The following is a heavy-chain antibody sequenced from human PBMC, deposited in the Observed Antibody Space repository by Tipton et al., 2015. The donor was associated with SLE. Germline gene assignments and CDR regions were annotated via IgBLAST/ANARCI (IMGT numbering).Heavy chain of an antibody. D-gene: IGHD3-16*02. CDR3: ARGGNVWGSYLPFDY. J-gene: IGHJ4*02. Sequence: TLSLTCTVSGGSISSYYWSWIRQPPGKGLEWIGYMYYSGSTNYNPSLKSRVTISVDTSKNQFSLKLSSVTAADTAVYYCARGGNVWGSYLPFDYWGQGTLVTVSS. V-gene: IGHV4-59*01. CDR1: GGSISSYY. CDR2: MYYSGST.